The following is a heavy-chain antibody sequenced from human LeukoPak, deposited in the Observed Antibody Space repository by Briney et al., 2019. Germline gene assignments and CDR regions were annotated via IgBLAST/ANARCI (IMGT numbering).Heavy chain of an antibody. V-gene: IGHV1-46*01. Sequence: ASVKVSCKASGYTFTSYYMHWVRQAPGQGLEWMGIINPSGGSTSYAQKFQGRVTMTRDTSTSTVYMELSSLRSEDTAVYYCVSGLRLGELSAYWGQGTLVTVSS. D-gene: IGHD3-16*02. CDR1: GYTFTSYY. CDR3: VSGLRLGELSAY. J-gene: IGHJ4*02. CDR2: INPSGGST.